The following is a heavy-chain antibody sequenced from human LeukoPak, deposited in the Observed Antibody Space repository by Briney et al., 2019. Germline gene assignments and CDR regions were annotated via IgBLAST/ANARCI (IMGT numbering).Heavy chain of an antibody. V-gene: IGHV3-9*01. Sequence: GRSLRLSCAASGFTFDDYAMHWVRQAPGKGLEWASGISWNSGSIGYADSVKGRFTISRDNAKNSLYLQMNSLRAEDTALYYCAKGEGYYYDSSGYSPIDYWGQGTLVTVSS. D-gene: IGHD3-22*01. J-gene: IGHJ4*02. CDR3: AKGEGYYYDSSGYSPIDY. CDR2: ISWNSGSI. CDR1: GFTFDDYA.